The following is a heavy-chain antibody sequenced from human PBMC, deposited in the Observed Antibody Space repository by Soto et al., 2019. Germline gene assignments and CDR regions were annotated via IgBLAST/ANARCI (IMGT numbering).Heavy chain of an antibody. Sequence: QVQLLESGPGLVKPSQTLSLTCSVSGDSISTVDYFWAWVRQPPGQALEYIGYIYKRATTYYNPSFYSRVAISLDTSKSQFSLNVTSLTAADTAVYFCARGRYCLTGRCFPNWFDSWGQGTLVTVSS. CDR1: GDSISTVDYF. D-gene: IGHD2-15*01. CDR2: IYKRATT. V-gene: IGHV4-30-4*01. J-gene: IGHJ5*01. CDR3: ARGRYCLTGRCFPNWFDS.